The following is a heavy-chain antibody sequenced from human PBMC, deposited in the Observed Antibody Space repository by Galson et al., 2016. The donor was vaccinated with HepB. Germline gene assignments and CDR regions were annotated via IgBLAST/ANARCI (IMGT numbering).Heavy chain of an antibody. D-gene: IGHD3-3*01. CDR2: IWYDGSNK. J-gene: IGHJ6*02. CDR1: GFTFSNCA. V-gene: IGHV3-33*01. Sequence: SLRLSCAASGFTFSNCAMHWVRQAPGKGLEWVAGIWYDGSNKYYADSVKGRFTISRDNSKNTLYLQMNSLRAEDTALYYCVRDSREWIPFNHYGLDVWGQGTTVTVSS. CDR3: VRDSREWIPFNHYGLDV.